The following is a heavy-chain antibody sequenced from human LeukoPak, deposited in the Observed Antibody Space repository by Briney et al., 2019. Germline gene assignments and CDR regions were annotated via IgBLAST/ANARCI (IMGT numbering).Heavy chain of an antibody. CDR2: IYYSGST. J-gene: IGHJ3*02. D-gene: IGHD3-10*01. CDR3: ARHVLLGYYYGSGSHPGAFDI. CDR1: GGSISSSSYY. Sequence: SETLSLTCTVSGGSISSSSYYWGWIRQPPGKGLEWIGSIYYSGSTYYNPSLKSRVTISVDTSKNQFSLKLSSVTAADTAVYYCARHVLLGYYYGSGSHPGAFDIWGQGTMVTVSS. V-gene: IGHV4-39*01.